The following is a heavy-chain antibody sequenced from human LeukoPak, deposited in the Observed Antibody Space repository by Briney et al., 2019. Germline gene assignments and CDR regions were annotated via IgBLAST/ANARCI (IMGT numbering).Heavy chain of an antibody. V-gene: IGHV4-39*07. CDR2: IYYSGST. Sequence: SETLSLTCTVSGGSISSSSYYWGWIRQPPGKGLEWIGSIYYSGSTYYNPSPKSRVTISVDTSKNQFSLKLSSVTAADTAVYYCATYTAMAYYFDYWGQGTLVTVSS. CDR3: ATYTAMAYYFDY. J-gene: IGHJ4*02. D-gene: IGHD5-18*01. CDR1: GGSISSSSYY.